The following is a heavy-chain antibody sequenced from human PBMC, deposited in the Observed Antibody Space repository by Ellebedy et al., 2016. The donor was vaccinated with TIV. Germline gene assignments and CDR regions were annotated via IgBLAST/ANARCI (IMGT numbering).Heavy chain of an antibody. CDR3: ARDPYSYGY. CDR1: GFTFSSYA. Sequence: GESLKISCAASGFTFSSYAMSWVRQAPGKGLEWVSAISGSGGSTYYAESVKGRFTISRDNSKNMLYLQMNRLRAEDTAVYYCARDPYSYGYWGQGTLVSVSS. CDR2: ISGSGGST. J-gene: IGHJ4*02. V-gene: IGHV3-23*01. D-gene: IGHD5-18*01.